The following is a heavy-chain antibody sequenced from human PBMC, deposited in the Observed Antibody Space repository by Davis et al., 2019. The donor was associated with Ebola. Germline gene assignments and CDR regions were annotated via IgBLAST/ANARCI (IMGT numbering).Heavy chain of an antibody. J-gene: IGHJ4*02. V-gene: IGHV4-59*08. D-gene: IGHD1-20*01. CDR2: IYYSEST. CDR1: GDSISSSY. CDR3: VKDDVTAGRFNY. Sequence: SETLSLTCTVSGDSISSSYWSWIRQPPGKGLEWIGYIYYSESTNYNPSLKSRVTISVDTSKNQFSLKLSSVTAADTAMYYCVKDDVTAGRFNYWGQGSLVTVSS.